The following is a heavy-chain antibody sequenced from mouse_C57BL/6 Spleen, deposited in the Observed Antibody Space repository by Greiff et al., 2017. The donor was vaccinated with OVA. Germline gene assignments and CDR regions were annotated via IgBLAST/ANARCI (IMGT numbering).Heavy chain of an antibody. CDR1: GYTFTSYW. CDR3: AKSPQYYGSSYWYFDV. Sequence: QVQLQQPGAELVKPGASVKLSCKASGYTFTSYWMPWVKQRPGQGLEWIGEIDPSGSYTNYNQKVKGKATLPVDTSSSTAYMQLSSLTSEDSAVYYCAKSPQYYGSSYWYFDVWGTGTTVTVSS. D-gene: IGHD1-1*01. V-gene: IGHV1-50*01. CDR2: IDPSGSYT. J-gene: IGHJ1*03.